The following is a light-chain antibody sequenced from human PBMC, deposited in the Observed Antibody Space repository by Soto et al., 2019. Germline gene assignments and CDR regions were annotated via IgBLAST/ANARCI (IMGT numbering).Light chain of an antibody. J-gene: IGLJ2*01. CDR1: SSNIGKNS. V-gene: IGLV1-44*01. Sequence: VLTQAPSASGTPGQRVTISCSGSSSNIGKNSVNWYQQLPGTAPKLLIYNNDHRPSGVPDRFSGSKSGTSASLAISGLQSEDEANYYCAAWDDSLYGLFGGGTSSPS. CDR3: AAWDDSLYGL. CDR2: NND.